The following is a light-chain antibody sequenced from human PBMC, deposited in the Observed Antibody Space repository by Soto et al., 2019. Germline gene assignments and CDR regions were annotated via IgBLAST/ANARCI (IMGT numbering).Light chain of an antibody. J-gene: IGKJ3*01. CDR3: QPYNNWPPFT. Sequence: EIVMTQSPATLSVSPGERATLSCRASQSVSGNLAWYQQKPGQAPRLLIYGASTRATGIPARFSGSGSGTELTLSISSLQSEDFAVYYCQPYNNWPPFTFGPGPKVDIK. CDR2: GAS. CDR1: QSVSGN. V-gene: IGKV3-15*01.